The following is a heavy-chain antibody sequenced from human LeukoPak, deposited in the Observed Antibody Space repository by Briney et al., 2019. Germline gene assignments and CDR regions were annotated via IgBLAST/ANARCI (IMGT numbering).Heavy chain of an antibody. CDR3: ARRTGTTRFDY. J-gene: IGHJ4*02. Sequence: SETLCLTCTVSGGSIGSYYWSWIRQPPGKGLEWIGYIYYSGSTNYNPSLKSRVTISVDTSKNQFSLKLSSVTAADTAVYYCARRTGTTRFDYWGQGTLATVSS. V-gene: IGHV4-59*01. D-gene: IGHD1-1*01. CDR1: GGSIGSYY. CDR2: IYYSGST.